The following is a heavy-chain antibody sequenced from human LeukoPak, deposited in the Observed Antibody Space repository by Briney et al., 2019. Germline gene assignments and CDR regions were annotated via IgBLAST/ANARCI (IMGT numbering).Heavy chain of an antibody. CDR2: IIPIFGTT. J-gene: IGHJ6*03. CDR3: ARAGGSGYYYYYMDV. CDR1: GGTFSCYA. V-gene: IGHV1-69*05. Sequence: SVKVSCKASGGTFSCYAISWVRQAPGQGLEWMGRIIPIFGTTNYAQKFQGRVTITTDESTSTAYMDLSSLRSEDTAVYYCARAGGSGYYYYYMDVWGKGTTVTVSS. D-gene: IGHD3-10*01.